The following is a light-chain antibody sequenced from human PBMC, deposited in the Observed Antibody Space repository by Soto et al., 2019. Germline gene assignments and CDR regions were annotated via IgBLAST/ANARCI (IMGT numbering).Light chain of an antibody. V-gene: IGLV1-40*01. CDR2: GNN. CDR3: QSYDSSLRGYV. CDR1: SSNIGAGND. Sequence: QSVLTQPPSVSGAPGQRVTISCTGGSSNIGAGNDAQWYQQIPGTAPKLLIFGNNNRPSGVPDRFSGSKSGTSASLAISGLQAEDEADYYCQSYDSSLRGYVFGTGTKVTVL. J-gene: IGLJ1*01.